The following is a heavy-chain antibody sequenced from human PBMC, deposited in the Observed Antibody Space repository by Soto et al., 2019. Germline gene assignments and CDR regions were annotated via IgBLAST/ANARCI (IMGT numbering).Heavy chain of an antibody. Sequence: SETLSLTCIVSGGSISSYYWSWIRQPPGKGLEWLGYIYYSGSTNYNPSLKSRVTISVDTSKNQFSLKLSSVTAADTAVYYCARDLAVANFGSFDYWGQGTLVTVSS. D-gene: IGHD6-19*01. CDR1: GGSISSYY. CDR2: IYYSGST. CDR3: ARDLAVANFGSFDY. J-gene: IGHJ4*02. V-gene: IGHV4-59*01.